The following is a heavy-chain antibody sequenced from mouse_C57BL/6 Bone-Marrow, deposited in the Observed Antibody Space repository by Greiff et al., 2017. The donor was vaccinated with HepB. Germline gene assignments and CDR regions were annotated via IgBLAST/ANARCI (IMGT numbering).Heavy chain of an antibody. D-gene: IGHD1-1*01. Sequence: VQLQQSGPELVKPGASVKISCKASGYSFTGYYMNWVKQSPEKSLEWIGEINPSTGGTTYNQKFKAKATLTVDKSSSTASIQLKILTSEDSAVSSCASPLFSYVSSSFAYWGPVPLLTFSA. V-gene: IGHV1-42*01. CDR2: INPSTGGT. CDR3: ASPLFSYVSSSFAY. J-gene: IGHJ3*01. CDR1: GYSFTGYY.